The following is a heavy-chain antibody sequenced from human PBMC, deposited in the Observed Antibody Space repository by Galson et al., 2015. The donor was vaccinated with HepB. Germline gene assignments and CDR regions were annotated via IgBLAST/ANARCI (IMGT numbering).Heavy chain of an antibody. D-gene: IGHD6-19*01. CDR3: ARDEPSIRSGWYSWEHYHYYGLDV. CDR1: GYTFTRYA. V-gene: IGHV7-4-1*02. CDR2: INTNTGNP. Sequence: SVKVSCKASGYTFTRYAINWMRQAPGQGLEWMGWINTNTGNPTYAQGFTGRFVFSLDTSVSTAYLQISSLKAEDTAVYYCARDEPSIRSGWYSWEHYHYYGLDVWGQGTTVTVSS. J-gene: IGHJ6*02.